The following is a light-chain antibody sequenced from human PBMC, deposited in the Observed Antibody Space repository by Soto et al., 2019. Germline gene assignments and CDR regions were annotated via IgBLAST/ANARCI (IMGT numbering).Light chain of an antibody. J-gene: IGLJ1*01. CDR3: SSFTGSSTLYV. V-gene: IGLV2-14*01. CDR2: DVS. CDR1: SSDIGAYDY. Sequence: QSALTQPASVSGSPGQTITISCTGTSSDIGAYDYVSWYQQHPGEAPKLIFYDVSNRPSGFSLRFSASKSGNTASLTISGLQTEDEADYYCSSFTGSSTLYVFGTGTKLTVL.